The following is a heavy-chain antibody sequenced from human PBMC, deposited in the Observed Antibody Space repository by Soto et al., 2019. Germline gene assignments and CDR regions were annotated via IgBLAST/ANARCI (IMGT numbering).Heavy chain of an antibody. V-gene: IGHV4-59*01. CDR2: IHYSGST. J-gene: IGHJ4*02. Sequence: SATLSLTCTVSGVSISDYYWSWIRQPPGKGLEWIGYIHYSGSTDYNPSLKSRVTISVDTSKNQFSLELTSVTATDTVVYYCARDFGRHCSSTRCDPIYFDYWGQGTRVTVSS. CDR1: GVSISDYY. CDR3: ARDFGRHCSSTRCDPIYFDY. D-gene: IGHD2-2*01.